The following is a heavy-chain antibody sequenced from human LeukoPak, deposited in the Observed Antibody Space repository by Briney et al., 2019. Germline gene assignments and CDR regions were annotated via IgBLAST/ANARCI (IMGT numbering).Heavy chain of an antibody. CDR3: ARSRAREDLAAAGTFDY. J-gene: IGHJ4*02. D-gene: IGHD6-13*01. CDR2: IIPIFGTA. Sequence: SVKVSCKASGGTFSSYAISWVRQAPGQGLKWMGGIIPIFGTANYAQKFQGRVTITADKSTSTAYMELSSLRSEDTAVYYCARSRAREDLAAAGTFDYWGQGTLVTVSS. CDR1: GGTFSSYA. V-gene: IGHV1-69*06.